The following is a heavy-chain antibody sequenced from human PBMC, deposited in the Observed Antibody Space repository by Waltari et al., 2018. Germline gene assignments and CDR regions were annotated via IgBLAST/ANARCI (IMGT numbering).Heavy chain of an antibody. J-gene: IGHJ5*02. V-gene: IGHV4-34*01. D-gene: IGHD5-18*01. CDR1: CGTFGGYY. CDR3: ERVGYSYGTTPKWFDP. CDR2: INHSGST. Sequence: QLQLQQWGAGLWKPSETLSPTSAVYCGTFGGYYWSWIRRHEGQGLEWIGEINHSGSTNYNPSLKCRVTISVDTSKNQFSLKLRYVTAADTAVYYCERVGYSYGTTPKWFDPWGQGTLVTVSS.